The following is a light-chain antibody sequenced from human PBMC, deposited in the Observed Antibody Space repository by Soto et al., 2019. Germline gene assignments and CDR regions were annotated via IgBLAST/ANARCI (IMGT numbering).Light chain of an antibody. J-gene: IGKJ2*01. CDR1: QSLLHSDGDTY. V-gene: IGKV2-30*02. CDR3: MQGTHWPPYT. CDR2: RVS. Sequence: DVVMPQSPLSLPVNLGEPAAISCRSTQSLLHSDGDTYLSWFHQRPGQSPRRLIFRVSKRDFGVPPRFIGSGSGTDFTLEITSVEAEDVGVYYCMQGTHWPPYTFGQGTRLESK.